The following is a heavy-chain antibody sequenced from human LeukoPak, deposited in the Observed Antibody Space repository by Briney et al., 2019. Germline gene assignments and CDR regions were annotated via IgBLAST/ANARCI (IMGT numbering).Heavy chain of an antibody. Sequence: SQTLSLTCAVSGGSISSGGYSWSWIRQPPGKGLEWIGYIYHSGSTYYNPSLKSRATISVDRSKNQFSLKLSSVTAADTAVYYCARSPHSSGYYDYWGQGTLVTVSS. CDR2: IYHSGST. CDR1: GGSISSGGYS. J-gene: IGHJ4*02. V-gene: IGHV4-30-2*01. D-gene: IGHD3-22*01. CDR3: ARSPHSSGYYDY.